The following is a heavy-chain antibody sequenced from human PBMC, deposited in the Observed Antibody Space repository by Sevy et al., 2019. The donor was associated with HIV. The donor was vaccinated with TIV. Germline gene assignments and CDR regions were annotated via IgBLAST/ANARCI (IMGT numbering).Heavy chain of an antibody. J-gene: IGHJ3*02. CDR3: AREKYYYDSSDAFDI. D-gene: IGHD3-22*01. Sequence: GGSLRLSCAASGFTFSSYSMNWVHQAPGKGLEWVSYISSSSSTIYYADSVKGRFTISRDNAKNSLYLQMNSLRDEDTAVYYCAREKYYYDSSDAFDIWGQGTMVTVSS. CDR1: GFTFSSYS. CDR2: ISSSSSTI. V-gene: IGHV3-48*02.